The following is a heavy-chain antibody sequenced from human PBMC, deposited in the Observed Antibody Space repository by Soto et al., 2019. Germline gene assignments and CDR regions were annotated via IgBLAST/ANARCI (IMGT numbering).Heavy chain of an antibody. Sequence: SQTLSLTCAISGDSVSSNSAAWNWIRQSPSRGLEWLGRTYYRSRWYHDHAVSVKSRITINPDTSKNQFSLQLTSVTPEDTAVYYCAGTTSHYWYYTDVWGKGTTVTXSS. CDR2: TYYRSRWYH. CDR1: GDSVSSNSAA. V-gene: IGHV6-1*01. J-gene: IGHJ6*03. D-gene: IGHD1-7*01. CDR3: AGTTSHYWYYTDV.